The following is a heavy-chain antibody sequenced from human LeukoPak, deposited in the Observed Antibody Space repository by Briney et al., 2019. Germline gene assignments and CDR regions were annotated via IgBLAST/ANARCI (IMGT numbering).Heavy chain of an antibody. CDR3: ARVRTLIAAAGTGDYNWFDP. CDR2: IYHSGST. CDR1: GGSISSSNW. D-gene: IGHD6-13*01. V-gene: IGHV4-4*02. Sequence: SGTLSLTCAVSGGSISSSNWWSWVRQPPGKGLEWIGEIYHSGSTNYNPSLKSRVTISVDKSKNQFSLKLSSVTAADTAVYYCARVRTLIAAAGTGDYNWFDPWGQGTLVTVSS. J-gene: IGHJ5*02.